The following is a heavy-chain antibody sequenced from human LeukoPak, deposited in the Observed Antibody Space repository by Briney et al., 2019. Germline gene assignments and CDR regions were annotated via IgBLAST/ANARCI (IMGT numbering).Heavy chain of an antibody. J-gene: IGHJ4*02. Sequence: GGSLRLSCAASGFTFSSCAMSWVRQAPGKGLEWVSAISGSGGSTYYADSVKGRFTISRDNSKNTLYLQMNSLRAEDTAVYYCATNSDYDSSGYYYGYFDYWGQGTLVTVSS. CDR2: ISGSGGST. CDR1: GFTFSSCA. D-gene: IGHD3-22*01. CDR3: ATNSDYDSSGYYYGYFDY. V-gene: IGHV3-23*01.